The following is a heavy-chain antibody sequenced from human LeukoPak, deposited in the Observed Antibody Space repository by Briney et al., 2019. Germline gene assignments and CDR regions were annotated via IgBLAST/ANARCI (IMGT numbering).Heavy chain of an antibody. J-gene: IGHJ3*02. Sequence: GGSLRLSCAASGFTFDDYAMHWVRQAPGKGLEWVSGISWNSGSIGYADSVKGRLTTSRDNAKNSLYLQMNSLRDEDTALYYCAKGIAAAGFADAFDIWGQGTMVTVSS. V-gene: IGHV3-9*01. CDR2: ISWNSGSI. CDR1: GFTFDDYA. CDR3: AKGIAAAGFADAFDI. D-gene: IGHD6-13*01.